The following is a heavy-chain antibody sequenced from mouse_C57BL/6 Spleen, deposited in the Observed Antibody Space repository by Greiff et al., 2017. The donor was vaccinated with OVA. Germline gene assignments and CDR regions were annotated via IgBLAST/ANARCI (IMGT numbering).Heavy chain of an antibody. CDR3: ARSEGYYGNYEKAMDY. V-gene: IGHV1-80*01. CDR1: GYAFSSYW. D-gene: IGHD2-1*01. J-gene: IGHJ4*01. Sequence: QVQLQQSGAELVKPGASVKISCKASGYAFSSYWMNWVKQRPGKGLEWIGQIYPGDGDTTYNGKFKGKATLTADKSSSTAYMELRSLTSEDSAVYFCARSEGYYGNYEKAMDYWGQGTSVTVSS. CDR2: IYPGDGDT.